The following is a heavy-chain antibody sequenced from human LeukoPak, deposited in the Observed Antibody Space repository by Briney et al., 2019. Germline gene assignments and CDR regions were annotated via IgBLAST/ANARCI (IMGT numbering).Heavy chain of an antibody. V-gene: IGHV3-21*01. J-gene: IGHJ6*04. D-gene: IGHD3-10*02. CDR1: GFTFNSYT. CDR2: ISTGSTYI. Sequence: PGGSLRLSCAASGFTFNSYTMTWVRQAPGKGLEWVLSISTGSTYIYYADSVKGRFTISRDNAKNSLYLQMNSLRAEDTAVYYCAELGITMIGGVWGKGTTVTISS. CDR3: AELGITMIGGV.